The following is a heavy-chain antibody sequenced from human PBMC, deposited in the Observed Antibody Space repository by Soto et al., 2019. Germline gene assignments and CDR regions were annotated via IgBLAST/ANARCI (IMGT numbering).Heavy chain of an antibody. CDR1: GYSFTSYW. V-gene: IGHV5-51*01. CDR3: AGLLTTVVTEDDAFDI. CDR2: IYPGDSDT. D-gene: IGHD4-17*01. Sequence: PGESLKISCKGSGYSFTSYWIGWVRQMPGKGLEWMGIIYPGDSDTRYSPSFQGQVTISADKSISTAYLQWSSLKASDTAMYYCAGLLTTVVTEDDAFDIWGQGTMVTVSS. J-gene: IGHJ3*02.